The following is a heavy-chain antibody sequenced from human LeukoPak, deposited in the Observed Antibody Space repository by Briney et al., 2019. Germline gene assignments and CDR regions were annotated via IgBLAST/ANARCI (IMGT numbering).Heavy chain of an antibody. Sequence: SETLSLTCTVSGGYISSYSWSWIRQPPGKGLEWIGYIYYSGSTNYNPSLKSRVTISVDTSKNQFSLKLTSVTAADTAVYYCASSHLYSSSWYLSGRFDFWGQGTLVTVSS. D-gene: IGHD6-13*01. V-gene: IGHV4-59*01. J-gene: IGHJ4*02. CDR3: ASSHLYSSSWYLSGRFDF. CDR2: IYYSGST. CDR1: GGYISSYS.